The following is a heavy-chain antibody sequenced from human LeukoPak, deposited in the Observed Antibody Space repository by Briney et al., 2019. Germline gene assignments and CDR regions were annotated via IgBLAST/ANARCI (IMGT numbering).Heavy chain of an antibody. D-gene: IGHD6-13*01. J-gene: IGHJ4*02. Sequence: PGRCLRLSCAASGFTFNDYAMYWVRQTPGKGREWVTLISYDGYDKSYADSVRGRFTISRDNSKNTMYLQMDSLSSEDTAVYYCARDFFPIVDSSWYEIGYWGQGALVTVSS. V-gene: IGHV3-30-3*01. CDR3: ARDFFPIVDSSWYEIGY. CDR2: ISYDGYDK. CDR1: GFTFNDYA.